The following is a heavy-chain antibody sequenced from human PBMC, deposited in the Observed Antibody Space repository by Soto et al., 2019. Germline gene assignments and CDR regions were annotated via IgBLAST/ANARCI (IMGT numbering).Heavy chain of an antibody. CDR3: ARGDSTDCSNGVCSFFYNHDMDV. V-gene: IGHV1-2*04. CDR1: GYSFTDYH. D-gene: IGHD2-8*01. CDR2: INPKSGGT. Sequence: ASVKVSCKASGYSFTDYHIHWVRQAPGQGLEWLGRINPKSGGTSTAQKFQGWVTMTTDTSISTAFMELTRLTSDDTALYYCARGDSTDCSNGVCSFFYNHDMDVWGQGTTVTVSS. J-gene: IGHJ6*02.